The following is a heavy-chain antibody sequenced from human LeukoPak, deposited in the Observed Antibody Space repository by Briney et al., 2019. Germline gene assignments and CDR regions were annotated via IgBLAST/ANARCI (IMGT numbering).Heavy chain of an antibody. V-gene: IGHV3-23*01. J-gene: IGHJ4*02. CDR3: AKDRKTDNGDYASFDY. D-gene: IGHD4-17*01. CDR2: ISGSGTST. CDR1: GFTFSSYA. Sequence: PGGSLRLSCAASGFTFSSYAMSWVRQAPGKGLEWVSAISGSGTSTYFADSVKGRFTISRDNSKNTLYLQMNSLRAEDTAVYYCAKDRKTDNGDYASFDYWSQGTLVTVSS.